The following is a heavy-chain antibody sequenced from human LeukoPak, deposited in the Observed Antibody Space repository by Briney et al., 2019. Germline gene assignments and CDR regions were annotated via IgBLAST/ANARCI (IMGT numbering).Heavy chain of an antibody. V-gene: IGHV4-31*03. CDR1: GGSISSGGYY. CDR3: ARIVAGYDILTGYYPYYFDY. Sequence: SETLSLTCTVSGGSISSGGYYWSWIRRHPGKGLEWIGYIYYSGSTYYNPSLKSRVTISVDTSKNQFSLKLSSVTAADTAVYYCARIVAGYDILTGYYPYYFDYWGQGTLVTVSS. CDR2: IYYSGST. J-gene: IGHJ4*02. D-gene: IGHD3-9*01.